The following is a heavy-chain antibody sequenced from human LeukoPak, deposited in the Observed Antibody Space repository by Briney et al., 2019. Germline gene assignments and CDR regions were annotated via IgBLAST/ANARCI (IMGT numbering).Heavy chain of an antibody. D-gene: IGHD6-19*01. J-gene: IGHJ4*02. V-gene: IGHV1-8*01. CDR1: GYTFTSYD. Sequence: ASVKVSCKASGYTFTSYDINWVRQATGQGLEWMGWMNPNSGNTGYAQKFQGRVTMTEDTSTDTAYMELSSLRSEDTAVYYCATVALYSSGWYLDYWGQGTLVTVSS. CDR3: ATVALYSSGWYLDY. CDR2: MNPNSGNT.